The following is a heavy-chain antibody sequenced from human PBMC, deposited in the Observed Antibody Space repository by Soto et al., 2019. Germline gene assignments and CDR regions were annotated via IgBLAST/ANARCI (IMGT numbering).Heavy chain of an antibody. J-gene: IGHJ4*02. CDR2: VSYSGNDK. CDR1: GFTFRSYG. D-gene: IGHD6-13*01. V-gene: IGHV3-30*18. Sequence: QVQLVESGGGVVQPGRSLRLSCVASGFTFRSYGMHWVRQAPGKGLEWVAVVSYSGNDKKFADSVKGRFTISRDNSKDMLYLQMNSLRPEDTAIYYCAKDGDEAAAGYYFDYWGQRTLVTVSS. CDR3: AKDGDEAAAGYYFDY.